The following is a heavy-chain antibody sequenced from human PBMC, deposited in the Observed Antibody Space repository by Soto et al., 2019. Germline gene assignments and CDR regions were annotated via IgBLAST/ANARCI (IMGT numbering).Heavy chain of an antibody. CDR2: TYYNGDT. CDR3: ARGPAYIDGWRTFDL. V-gene: IGHV4-61*08. D-gene: IGHD6-19*01. Sequence: SETLSLTCTVSDDSFRGAEYYWSWIRQPLGKGPEWIGYTYYNGDTKYNPALRSRVTMSEDTSKNQFSLRLSSVTAADTAVYFCARGPAYIDGWRTFDLWGRGILVTVSS. CDR1: DDSFRGAEYY. J-gene: IGHJ4*02.